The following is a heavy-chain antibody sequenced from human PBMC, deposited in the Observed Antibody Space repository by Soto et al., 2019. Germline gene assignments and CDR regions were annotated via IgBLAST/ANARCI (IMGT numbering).Heavy chain of an antibody. CDR1: EFTFSSFN. CDR2: ISASSTTV. D-gene: IGHD3-16*02. V-gene: IGHV3-48*02. CDR3: ARIYRRDGNKYADY. Sequence: EVQLVESGGGLVQPGESLRLSCAASEFTFSSFNMHWVRQAPGKGLEWVSYISASSTTVYYGDSVKGRFTISRDNAKNSLYLKMNSLRDEDTAVYYCARIYRRDGNKYADYWGQGTLFTVSS. J-gene: IGHJ4*02.